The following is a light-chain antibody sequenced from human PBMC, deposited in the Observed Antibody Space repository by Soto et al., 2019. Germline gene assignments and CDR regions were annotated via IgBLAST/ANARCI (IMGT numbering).Light chain of an antibody. CDR1: SGDIGGYDY. J-gene: IGLJ1*01. CDR3: SSYASRNNPYV. V-gene: IGLV2-8*01. Sequence: QSALTQPPSASGSPGQSVTISCTGTSGDIGGYDYVSWYQQHPGKAPKLMIYEVTKRPLGVPDRFSGYKYSNTAYLTVSGLQAEDEADYYCSSYASRNNPYVFGTGTKVTVL. CDR2: EVT.